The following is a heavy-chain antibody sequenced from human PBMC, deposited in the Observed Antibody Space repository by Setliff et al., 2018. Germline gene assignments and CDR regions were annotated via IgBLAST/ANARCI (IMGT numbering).Heavy chain of an antibody. Sequence: GESLKISCAASGFTLRNSGMHWVRQAPGRGLEWVTFISYDGFKIYYAESVKGRSTISRDISTNTLFLEIDSLRSEDTGLYYCPREGSIGWSQYFHHWGQGTPVTVSS. J-gene: IGHJ1*01. D-gene: IGHD6-19*01. CDR3: PREGSIGWSQYFHH. CDR2: ISYDGFKI. CDR1: GFTLRNSG. V-gene: IGHV3-30*03.